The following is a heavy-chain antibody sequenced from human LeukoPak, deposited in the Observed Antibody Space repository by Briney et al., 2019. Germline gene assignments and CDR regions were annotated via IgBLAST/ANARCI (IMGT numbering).Heavy chain of an antibody. Sequence: ASVKVSCKASGYTFTSYYMHWVRQAPGQGLEWMGIINPSGGSTSYAQKFQGRVTMTEDTSTDTAYMELSSLRSEDTAVYYCATDLQNAESPFIGYWGQGTLVTVSS. CDR1: GYTFTSYY. J-gene: IGHJ4*02. V-gene: IGHV1-46*01. CDR3: ATDLQNAESPFIGY. D-gene: IGHD4-11*01. CDR2: INPSGGST.